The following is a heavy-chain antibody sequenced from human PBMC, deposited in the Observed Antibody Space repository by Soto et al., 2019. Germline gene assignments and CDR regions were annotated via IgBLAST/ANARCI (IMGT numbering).Heavy chain of an antibody. CDR3: AKRGVIAAAEIYFDY. J-gene: IGHJ4*02. CDR2: ISGSGGRT. D-gene: IGHD6-13*01. CDR1: GFTFSSYA. Sequence: GGSLRLSCAASGFTFSSYAMSWAGQPQGKGRRGFSAISGSGGRTYYADSVKGRFTISRDNSKNTLYLQMNSLRAEDTAVYYCAKRGVIAAAEIYFDYWGQGTLVTVSS. V-gene: IGHV3-23*01.